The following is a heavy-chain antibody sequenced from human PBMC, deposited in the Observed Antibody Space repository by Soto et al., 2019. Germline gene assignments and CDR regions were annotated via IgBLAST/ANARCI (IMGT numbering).Heavy chain of an antibody. CDR3: ARDFPDYGGQPGAFDI. J-gene: IGHJ3*02. Sequence: QVQLMESGGGVVQPGRSLRLSCAASGFTFSSYAMHWVRQAPGKGLEWVAVISYDGSNKYYADSVKGRFTISRDNSKNTLYLQMNSLRAEDTAVYYCARDFPDYGGQPGAFDIWGQGTMVTVSS. CDR2: ISYDGSNK. V-gene: IGHV3-30-3*01. D-gene: IGHD4-17*01. CDR1: GFTFSSYA.